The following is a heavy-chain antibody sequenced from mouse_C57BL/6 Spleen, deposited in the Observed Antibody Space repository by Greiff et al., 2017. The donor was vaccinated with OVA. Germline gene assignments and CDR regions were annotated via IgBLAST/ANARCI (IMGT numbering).Heavy chain of an antibody. V-gene: IGHV1-63*01. D-gene: IGHD2-2*01. CDR1: GYTFTNYW. Sequence: QVQLQQSGAELVRPGTSVKMSCKASGYTFTNYWIGWAKQRPGHGLEWIGDIYPGGGYTNYNEKFKGKATLTEDKSSSTAYMQFSSLTSEDSAIYYCARGYGYDGPDYWGQGTTLTVSS. J-gene: IGHJ2*01. CDR3: ARGYGYDGPDY. CDR2: IYPGGGYT.